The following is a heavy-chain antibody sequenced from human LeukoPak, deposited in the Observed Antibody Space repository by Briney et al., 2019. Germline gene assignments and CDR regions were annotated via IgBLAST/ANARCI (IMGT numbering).Heavy chain of an antibody. CDR3: ARPLLQRQLSAFDI. Sequence: GESLKISCKGSGYSFTSYWIGWVRQMPGKGLEWMGIIYPGDPDTRYSPSFQGQVTISADKSINTAYVQWNSLKASDTAMYYCARPLLQRQLSAFDIWGQGTMVTVSS. D-gene: IGHD6-25*01. CDR1: GYSFTSYW. CDR2: IYPGDPDT. J-gene: IGHJ3*02. V-gene: IGHV5-51*01.